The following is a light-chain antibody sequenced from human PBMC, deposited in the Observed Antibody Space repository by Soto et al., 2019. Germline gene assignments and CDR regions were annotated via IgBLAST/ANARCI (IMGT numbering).Light chain of an antibody. V-gene: IGKV1-13*02. CDR3: QQFNSYPPIFT. Sequence: AIQLTQSPSSLSASVGYIVTITCRASQGISSALAWYQQKPGKAPKLLIYDASSLESGVPSRFSGSGSGTDFTLTLSSLQPEDFATYCCQQFNSYPPIFTFGPGTKVDIK. CDR2: DAS. J-gene: IGKJ3*01. CDR1: QGISSA.